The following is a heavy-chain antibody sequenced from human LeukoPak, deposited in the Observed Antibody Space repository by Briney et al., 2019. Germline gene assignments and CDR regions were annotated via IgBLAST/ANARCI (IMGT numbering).Heavy chain of an antibody. CDR1: GFNFRDSG. V-gene: IGHV3-33*01. CDR2: MWNDGITG. J-gene: IGHJ4*02. CDR3: ARDGSGWSSDY. D-gene: IGHD6-19*01. Sequence: PGGSLRLSCVGSGFNFRDSGMHWVRQAPGKGLEWLAVMWNDGITGKYADSVRGRFRVSRDNSKNTVYLQMDSLRPDDTSVYYCARDGSGWSSDYWGQGTLVTVSS.